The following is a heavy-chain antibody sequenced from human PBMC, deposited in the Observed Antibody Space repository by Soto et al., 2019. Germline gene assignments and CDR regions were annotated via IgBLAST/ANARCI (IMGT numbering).Heavy chain of an antibody. Sequence: QVQLVQSGAEVKKPGSSVKVSCKASGGTFSSYAISWVRQAPGQGLEWMGGIIQIFGTANYAQKFQGRVTTTADESTSTADMELSSLISEDTAVYYCARGALEYYYGSESYYSRFDYWGQGTLVTVSS. CDR3: ARGALEYYYGSESYYSRFDY. D-gene: IGHD3-10*01. J-gene: IGHJ4*02. CDR1: GGTFSSYA. CDR2: IIQIFGTA. V-gene: IGHV1-69*01.